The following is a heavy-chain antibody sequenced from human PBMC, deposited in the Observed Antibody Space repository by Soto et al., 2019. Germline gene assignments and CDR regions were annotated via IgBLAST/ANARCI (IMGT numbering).Heavy chain of an antibody. J-gene: IGHJ3*02. CDR1: GGSISSSNW. Sequence: QVQLQESGPGLVKPSGTLSLTCAVSGGSISSSNWWSWVRQPPGKGLEWIGEIYHSGSTNYNLSLKCRVTRSVDKSKNQFSLKLSSVTAAVTAVYYCARGGYSYGYVFNAFDIWGQGTMVTVSS. D-gene: IGHD5-18*01. CDR2: IYHSGST. V-gene: IGHV4-4*02. CDR3: ARGGYSYGYVFNAFDI.